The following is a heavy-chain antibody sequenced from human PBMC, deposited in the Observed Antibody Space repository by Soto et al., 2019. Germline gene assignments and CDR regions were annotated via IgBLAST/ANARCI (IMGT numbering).Heavy chain of an antibody. Sequence: PGGSLRLSCAASGFTFSSYSMNWVRQAPGKGLEWVSSISSSSSYIYYADSVKGRSTISRDNAKNSLYLQMNSLRAEDTAVYYCARGYGRYFDYFDYWGQGTLVTVSS. CDR2: ISSSSSYI. V-gene: IGHV3-21*01. D-gene: IGHD3-9*01. CDR3: ARGYGRYFDYFDY. J-gene: IGHJ4*02. CDR1: GFTFSSYS.